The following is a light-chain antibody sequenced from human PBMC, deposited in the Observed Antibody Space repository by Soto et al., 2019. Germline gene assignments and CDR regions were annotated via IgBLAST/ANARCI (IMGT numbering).Light chain of an antibody. Sequence: EVVLTQSPGTLSLSPGERATLSCRASQSVSSNYLTWCQQKPGQAPRLLIYAASSRATGIPDRFSGSGSGTDFTLTISRLEPEDFAVYYCQQYGNSPWTFGQRTKVDIK. CDR2: AAS. V-gene: IGKV3-20*01. CDR3: QQYGNSPWT. J-gene: IGKJ1*01. CDR1: QSVSSNY.